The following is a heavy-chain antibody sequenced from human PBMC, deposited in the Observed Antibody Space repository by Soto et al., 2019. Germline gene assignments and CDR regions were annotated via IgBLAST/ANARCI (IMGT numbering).Heavy chain of an antibody. Sequence: QVQLQESGPGLVKPSGTLSLTCAVSSGSISSSTWCSWGRQPPGKGLEWIGEIYHSGSTNYNPYLKSRVTISVDKSKNPYSLKMSSVTAAATAVYYCARGGYCSIISCYPYDYWGQGTLVTVSS. CDR1: SGSISSSTW. V-gene: IGHV4-4*02. CDR2: IYHSGST. D-gene: IGHD2-2*01. J-gene: IGHJ4*02. CDR3: ARGGYCSIISCYPYDY.